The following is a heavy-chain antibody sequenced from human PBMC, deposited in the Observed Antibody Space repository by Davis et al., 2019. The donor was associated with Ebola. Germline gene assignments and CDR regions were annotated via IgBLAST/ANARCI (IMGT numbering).Heavy chain of an antibody. V-gene: IGHV4-59*12. Sequence: SETLSLTCTVSGGSISGYHWNWIRQPPGKGLEWIGYVHYTGSTNYNPSLKSRVTISVDTSKNQFSLKLTSVTAADTAVYYCARDRWGVSYGGDYFYGLDVWGKGTTVTVSS. J-gene: IGHJ6*04. CDR2: VHYTGST. CDR1: GGSISGYH. CDR3: ARDRWGVSYGGDYFYGLDV. D-gene: IGHD4-23*01.